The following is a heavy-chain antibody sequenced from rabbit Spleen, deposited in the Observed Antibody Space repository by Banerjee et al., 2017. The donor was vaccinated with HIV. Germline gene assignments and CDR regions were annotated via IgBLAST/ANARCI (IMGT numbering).Heavy chain of an antibody. CDR3: ARGADYAGYLYKL. CDR2: ISTGDGST. CDR1: GFTLSSGYF. Sequence: QSLEESGGDLVKPGASLTLTCTASGFTLSSGYFMCWVRQAPGKGLEWIGCISTGDGSTYYASWVNGRFTISKTSSTTVTLQMTSLTAADTATYFCARGADYAGYLYKLWGPGTLVTVS. V-gene: IGHV1S40*01. D-gene: IGHD7-1*01. J-gene: IGHJ4*01.